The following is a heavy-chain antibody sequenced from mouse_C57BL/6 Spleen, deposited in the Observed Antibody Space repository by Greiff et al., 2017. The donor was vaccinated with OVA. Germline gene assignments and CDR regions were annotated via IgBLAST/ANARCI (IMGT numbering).Heavy chain of an antibody. CDR1: GYTFTGYW. V-gene: IGHV1-9*01. J-gene: IGHJ3*01. D-gene: IGHD1-1*01. CDR3: ARRVTTVVATDAY. CDR2: ILPGSGST. Sequence: VQLKESGAELMKPGASVKLSCKATGYTFTGYWIEWVKQRPGHGLEWIGEILPGSGSTNYNEKFKGKATFTADTSSNTAYMQLSSLTTEDSAIYYCARRVTTVVATDAYWGQGTLVTVSA.